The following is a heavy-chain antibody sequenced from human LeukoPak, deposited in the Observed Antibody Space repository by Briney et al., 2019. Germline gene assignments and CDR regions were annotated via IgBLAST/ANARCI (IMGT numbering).Heavy chain of an antibody. V-gene: IGHV1-2*02. D-gene: IGHD3-16*01. CDR1: GYTFSDYY. CDR2: INPNSGGT. Sequence: ASVKVSCKASGYTFSDYYMHWVRQAPGQGLEWMGWINPNSGGTNYAQKFQGRVTMTRDTSISTAYMELTRLRSDGTAVYYCARVRSEGVSLDDFDIWGQGTMVTVSS. CDR3: ARVRSEGVSLDDFDI. J-gene: IGHJ3*02.